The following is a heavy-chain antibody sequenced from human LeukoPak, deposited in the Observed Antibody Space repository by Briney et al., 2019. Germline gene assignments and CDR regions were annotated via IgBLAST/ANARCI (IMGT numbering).Heavy chain of an antibody. J-gene: IGHJ5*02. CDR3: AREGYCTNGVCYTGFDP. Sequence: SQTLSLTCAVTGDSISSGSYYWRWIRQPAGKGLEWNRRINTSGSTNYNTSLKSRVTISVDTSKNQFSLTLSSVTAADTAVYYCAREGYCTNGVCYTGFDPWGQGTLVTVSS. CDR1: GDSISSGSYY. CDR2: INTSGST. D-gene: IGHD2-8*01. V-gene: IGHV4-61*02.